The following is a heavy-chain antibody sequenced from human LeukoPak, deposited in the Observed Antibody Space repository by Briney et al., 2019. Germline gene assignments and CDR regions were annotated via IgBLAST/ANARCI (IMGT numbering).Heavy chain of an antibody. D-gene: IGHD1-26*01. J-gene: IGHJ4*02. Sequence: SETLSLTCTVSGYSISSGYYWGWIRQPPGKGLEWIGSIYHSGSTYYNPSLKSRVTISVDTSKNQFSLKLSSVTAADTAVYYCARNRVVGAPNFDYWGQGTLVTVFS. CDR2: IYHSGST. CDR1: GYSISSGYY. V-gene: IGHV4-38-2*02. CDR3: ARNRVVGAPNFDY.